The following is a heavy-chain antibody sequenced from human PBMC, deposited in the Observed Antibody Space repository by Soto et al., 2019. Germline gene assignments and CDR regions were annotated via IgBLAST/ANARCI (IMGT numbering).Heavy chain of an antibody. CDR2: IKQDGSEK. CDR1: GFTFSSYW. Sequence: PGGSLRLSCAASGFTFSSYWMSWVRQAPGKGLEWVANIKQDGSEKYYVDSVKGRFTISRDNAKNSLYLQMNSLRAEDTAVYNCARILKSGYHWYFDLWGRGTLVTVSS. D-gene: IGHD3-3*01. CDR3: ARILKSGYHWYFDL. J-gene: IGHJ2*01. V-gene: IGHV3-7*03.